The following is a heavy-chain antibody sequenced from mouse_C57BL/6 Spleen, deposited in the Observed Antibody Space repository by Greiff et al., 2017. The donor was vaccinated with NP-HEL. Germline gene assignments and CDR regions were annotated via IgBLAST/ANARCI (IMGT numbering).Heavy chain of an antibody. V-gene: IGHV1-20*01. CDR2: INPYNGDT. D-gene: IGHD2-4*01. CDR1: GYSFTGYF. CDR3: ARIYYDYDDGLFAY. J-gene: IGHJ3*01. Sequence: EVQLQQSGPELVKPGDSVKISCKASGYSFTGYFMNWVMQSHGKSLEWIGRINPYNGDTFYNQKFKGKATLTVDKSSSTAHMELRSLTSEDSAVYYCARIYYDYDDGLFAYWGQGTLVTVSA.